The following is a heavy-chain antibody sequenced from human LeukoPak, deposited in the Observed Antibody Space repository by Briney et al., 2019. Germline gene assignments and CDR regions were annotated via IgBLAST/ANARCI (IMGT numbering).Heavy chain of an antibody. CDR1: GISFGSYW. D-gene: IGHD3-3*01. CDR2: IKQDGSEK. Sequence: GGSLRLSCEVSGISFGSYWMNWVRQAPGKGPEWVASIKQDGSEKYVDSVEGRFTISRDNAKNSLYLQMNSLRVEDTAVYYCVRDRRYDFWSAIVYYYMDVWGKGTTVIVSS. CDR3: VRDRRYDFWSAIVYYYMDV. J-gene: IGHJ6*03. V-gene: IGHV3-7*01.